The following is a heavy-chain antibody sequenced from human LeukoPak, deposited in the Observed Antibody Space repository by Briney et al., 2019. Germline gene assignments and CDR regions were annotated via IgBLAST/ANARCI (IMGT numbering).Heavy chain of an antibody. V-gene: IGHV3-23*01. J-gene: IGHJ4*02. CDR3: AKTLGYCSGGSCYSGVIDY. D-gene: IGHD2-15*01. Sequence: GGTLRLSCAASGFTFSSYGMSWVRQAPGKGLEWVSAISGSGGSTYYADSMKGRFTISRDNSKNTLYLQMNRLRAEDTAVYYCAKTLGYCSGGSCYSGVIDYWGQGTLVTVSS. CDR2: ISGSGGST. CDR1: GFTFSSYG.